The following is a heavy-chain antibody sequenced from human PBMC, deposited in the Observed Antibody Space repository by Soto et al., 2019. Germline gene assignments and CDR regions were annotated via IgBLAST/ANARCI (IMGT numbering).Heavy chain of an antibody. CDR3: ARVVRHVSGSWDHWFDP. J-gene: IGHJ5*02. CDR1: GYIFANYP. D-gene: IGHD1-26*01. CDR2: INPGNGNT. V-gene: IGHV1-3*01. Sequence: GASVKVSCKASGYIFANYPMQWVRQAPGQGLEWMGWINPGNGNTKYSQKFQGRLTITRDTSATTVYMELSSLTSKDTAMYYCARVVRHVSGSWDHWFDPWGHGTPVTVSS.